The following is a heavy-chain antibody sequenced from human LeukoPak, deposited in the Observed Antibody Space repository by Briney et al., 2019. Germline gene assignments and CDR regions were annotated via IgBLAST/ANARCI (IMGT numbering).Heavy chain of an antibody. CDR1: GFTFSSYS. Sequence: GGSLRLSCAASGFTFSSYSMNWVRQAPGKGLEWVSSISSSSYIYYADSVKGRFTIFRDNAKNSLYLQMNSLRAEDTAVYYCARRYYYDSSGYTDWYFDLWGRGTLVTVSS. V-gene: IGHV3-21*01. CDR3: ARRYYYDSSGYTDWYFDL. J-gene: IGHJ2*01. CDR2: ISSSSYI. D-gene: IGHD3-22*01.